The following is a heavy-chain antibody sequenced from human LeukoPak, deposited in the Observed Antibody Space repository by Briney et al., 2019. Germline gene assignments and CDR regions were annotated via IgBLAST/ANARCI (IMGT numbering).Heavy chain of an antibody. V-gene: IGHV1-2*02. CDR2: INPNSGGT. CDR1: GYTFTGYY. D-gene: IGHD3-3*01. J-gene: IGHJ4*02. CDR3: ARGFSRKYYDFWSGYPTPADY. Sequence: ASVKVSCKASGYTFTGYYMHWVRQAPGQGLEWMGWINPNSGGTNYAQKFQGRVTMTRDTSISTAYMELSRLRSDDTAVYYCARGFSRKYYDFWSGYPTPADYWGQGTLVTVSS.